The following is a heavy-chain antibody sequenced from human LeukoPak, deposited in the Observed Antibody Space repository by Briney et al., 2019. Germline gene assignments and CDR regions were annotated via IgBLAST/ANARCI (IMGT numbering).Heavy chain of an antibody. Sequence: GESLKISCKGSGYSFTSYWIGWVRQMPGKGLEWMGIIYPGDSDTRYSPSFQGQVTISADKSISTAYLQWSSLKASDTAMYYCARFSYDILTGYYYRGEQDWFDPWGQGTLVTVSS. CDR2: IYPGDSDT. CDR3: ARFSYDILTGYYYRGEQDWFDP. J-gene: IGHJ5*02. D-gene: IGHD3-9*01. V-gene: IGHV5-51*01. CDR1: GYSFTSYW.